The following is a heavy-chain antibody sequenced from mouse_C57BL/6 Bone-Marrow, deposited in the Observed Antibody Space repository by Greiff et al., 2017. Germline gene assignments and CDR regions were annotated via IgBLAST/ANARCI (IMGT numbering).Heavy chain of an antibody. Sequence: DVQLVESGAELVRPGASVKLSCTASGFNIKDYYMHWVKQRPEQGLEWIGRIDPEDGDTEYAPKFQGKATMTADTSSNTAYLQLSSLTSEDTAVYYCTTPGFITTVVPFAYWGQGTLVTVSA. CDR1: GFNIKDYY. J-gene: IGHJ3*01. CDR3: TTPGFITTVVPFAY. CDR2: IDPEDGDT. D-gene: IGHD1-1*01. V-gene: IGHV14-1*01.